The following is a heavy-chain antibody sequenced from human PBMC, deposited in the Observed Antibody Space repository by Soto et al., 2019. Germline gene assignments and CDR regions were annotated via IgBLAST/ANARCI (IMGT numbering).Heavy chain of an antibody. J-gene: IGHJ4*02. CDR1: GYTFTGYY. CDR3: ARERTGNTWGPSNY. V-gene: IGHV1-2*02. CDR2: INPNSGGT. Sequence: GGSVKVSFKASGYTFTGYYMHLVRQAPGQGLEWMGWINPNSGGTNYAQKFQGRVTMTRDTSISTAYMELSRLRSDDTAVYYCARERTGNTWGPSNYWGQGTLVTVSS. D-gene: IGHD1-7*01.